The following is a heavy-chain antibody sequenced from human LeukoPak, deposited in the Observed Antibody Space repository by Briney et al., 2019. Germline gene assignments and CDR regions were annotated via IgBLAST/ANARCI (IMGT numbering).Heavy chain of an antibody. D-gene: IGHD3-9*01. CDR1: GFTFSSYG. CDR3: ARDTRAYYDILTGSYYYYYGMDV. CDR2: IWYDVSNK. Sequence: GGSLRLSCAAAGFTFSSYGMHWVRQARGKGLEWVAVIWYDVSNKYYADSVKRQFTLSRENSKTTLYLQMNSLSAEDTAVYYCARDTRAYYDILTGSYYYYYGMDVWGQWTTVTISS. V-gene: IGHV3-33*01. J-gene: IGHJ6*02.